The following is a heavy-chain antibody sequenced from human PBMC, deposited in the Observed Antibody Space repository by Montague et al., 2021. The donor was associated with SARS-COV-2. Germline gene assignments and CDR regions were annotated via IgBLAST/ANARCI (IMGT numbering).Heavy chain of an antibody. J-gene: IGHJ6*02. D-gene: IGHD3-22*01. CDR2: IYYSGST. CDR3: ARDTRITMLVVVNRYGMDV. V-gene: IGHV4-39*07. CDR1: GGAISSSSYY. Sequence: SETLSLTCTVSGGAISSSSYYWGWIRQPPGKRLEWIGSIYYSGSTYYNPSLKSRVTISVDTSKNQFSLKLSSVTAADTAVYYCARDTRITMLVVVNRYGMDVWGQGTTVTVSS.